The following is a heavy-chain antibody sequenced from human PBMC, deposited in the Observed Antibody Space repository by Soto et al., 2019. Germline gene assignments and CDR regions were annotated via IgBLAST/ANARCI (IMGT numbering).Heavy chain of an antibody. D-gene: IGHD2-8*01. CDR1: GDSVTNYF. J-gene: IGHJ4*02. V-gene: IGHV4-59*02. CDR3: ARDPGYCTNGVCPIFDF. Sequence: SETLSLTCTVSGDSVTNYFWSWMRQPPGKGLEWIGHMYHGGRTNYSPSLKSRVTMSLDSSKNQFSPNLSSVTAADTVVYFCARDPGYCTNGVCPIFDFWGQGVLVTVSS. CDR2: MYHGGRT.